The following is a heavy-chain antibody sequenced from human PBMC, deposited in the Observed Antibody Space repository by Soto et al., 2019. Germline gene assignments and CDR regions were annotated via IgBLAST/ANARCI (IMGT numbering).Heavy chain of an antibody. CDR3: ARDSRNRGWYGVYYYGMDV. V-gene: IGHV1-69*13. CDR2: IIPIFGTA. D-gene: IGHD6-19*01. CDR1: GYTFTSYG. Sequence: ASVKVSCKASGYTFTSYGISWVRQAPGQGLEWMGGIIPIFGTANYAQKFQGRVTITADESTSTAYMELSSLRSEDTAVYYCARDSRNRGWYGVYYYGMDVWGHGTTVTV. J-gene: IGHJ6*02.